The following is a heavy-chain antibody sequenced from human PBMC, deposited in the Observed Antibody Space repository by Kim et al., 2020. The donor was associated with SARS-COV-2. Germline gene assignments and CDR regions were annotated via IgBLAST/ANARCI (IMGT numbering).Heavy chain of an antibody. V-gene: IGHV3-64*01. CDR2: ISSNGVTT. CDR1: GFTFNIYP. Sequence: GGSLRLSCAASGFTFNIYPMHWVRQAPGKGLEYVSVISSNGVTTYYANSVKGRFTIPRDNSKNTLYLQMGSLRAEDMAVYYCARGQGGMDVWGQGTTVTVSS. J-gene: IGHJ6*02. CDR3: ARGQGGMDV.